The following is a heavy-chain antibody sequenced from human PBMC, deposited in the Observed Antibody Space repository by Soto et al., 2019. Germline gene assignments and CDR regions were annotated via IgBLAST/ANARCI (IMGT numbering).Heavy chain of an antibody. D-gene: IGHD2-2*02. V-gene: IGHV5-10-1*01. J-gene: IGHJ5*02. CDR3: ARKAEYQLLYTTRWFDP. CDR1: GYSFTSYG. Sequence: HVESLNTYCKGSGYSFTSYGIGWVLQMPGKGLEWMGRIDPSDSYTNYSPSFQGHVTISSDKSISTAYLQWRSLKASDTAMYYCARKAEYQLLYTTRWFDPWGQGTLVTVSS. CDR2: IDPSDSYT.